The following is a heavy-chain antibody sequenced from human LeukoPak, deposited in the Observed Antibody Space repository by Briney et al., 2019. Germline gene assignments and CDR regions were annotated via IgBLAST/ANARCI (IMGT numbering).Heavy chain of an antibody. Sequence: GASVKVSCKASGYTFTSYDINWVRQATGQGLEWMGWMNPNSGNTGYAQKFQGRVTMTRDTSISTAYMELSRLRSDDTAVYYCAREYSYGPPRFDYWGQGTLVTVSS. CDR1: GYTFTSYD. V-gene: IGHV1-8*01. D-gene: IGHD5-18*01. CDR3: AREYSYGPPRFDY. CDR2: MNPNSGNT. J-gene: IGHJ4*02.